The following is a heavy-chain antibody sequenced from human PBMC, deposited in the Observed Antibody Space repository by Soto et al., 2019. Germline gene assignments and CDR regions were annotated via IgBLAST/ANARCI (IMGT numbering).Heavy chain of an antibody. CDR2: ISGSGGST. V-gene: IGHV3-23*01. Sequence: PGGSLRLSCAASGFTFSSYAMSWVRQAPGKGLEWVSAISGSGGSTYYADSVEGRFTISRDNSKNTLYLQMNSLRAEDTAVYYCAKSVAGTRAPNWFDPWGQGTLVTVSS. D-gene: IGHD6-19*01. J-gene: IGHJ5*02. CDR3: AKSVAGTRAPNWFDP. CDR1: GFTFSSYA.